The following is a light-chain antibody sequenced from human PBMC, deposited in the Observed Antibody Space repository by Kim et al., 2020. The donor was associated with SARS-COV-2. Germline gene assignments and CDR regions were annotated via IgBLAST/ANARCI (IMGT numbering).Light chain of an antibody. CDR3: QQYSSSPAT. V-gene: IGKV3-20*01. CDR2: GAS. J-gene: IGKJ1*01. CDR1: QSVSSNY. Sequence: EIVLTQSPGTLSLSPGERATLSCRASQSVSSNYLAWYQQKPGQAPRLLIYGASSRATGIPDRFSGSGSGTDFTLTITRLEPEDFAVYYCQQYSSSPATFGQGIKVDIK.